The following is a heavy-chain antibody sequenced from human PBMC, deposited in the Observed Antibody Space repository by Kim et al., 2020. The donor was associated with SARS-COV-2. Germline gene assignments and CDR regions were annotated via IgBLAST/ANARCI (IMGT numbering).Heavy chain of an antibody. CDR3: ASLKSITIFGVVTEFDY. D-gene: IGHD3-3*01. Sequence: LKSRVTISVDTSKNQFSLKLSSVTAADTAVYYCASLKSITIFGVVTEFDYWGQGTLVTVSS. V-gene: IGHV4-31*02. J-gene: IGHJ4*02.